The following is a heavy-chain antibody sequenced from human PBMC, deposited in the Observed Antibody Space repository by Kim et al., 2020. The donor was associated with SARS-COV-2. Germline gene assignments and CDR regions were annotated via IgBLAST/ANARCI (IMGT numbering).Heavy chain of an antibody. CDR3: ARQPEMATIWDWFDP. Sequence: SETLSLTCAVYGGSFSGYYWSWIRQPPGKGLEWIGEINHSGSTNYNPSLKSRVTISVDTSKNQFSLKLSSVTAADTAVYYCARQPEMATIWDWFDPWGQGTLVTVSS. J-gene: IGHJ5*02. CDR1: GGSFSGYY. CDR2: INHSGST. V-gene: IGHV4-34*01. D-gene: IGHD5-12*01.